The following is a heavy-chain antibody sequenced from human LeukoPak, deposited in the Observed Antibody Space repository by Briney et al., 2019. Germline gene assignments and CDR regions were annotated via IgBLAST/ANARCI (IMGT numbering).Heavy chain of an antibody. CDR3: ASSGIPMVRGVKFDP. V-gene: IGHV4-34*01. D-gene: IGHD3-10*01. CDR1: GGSFSGYY. J-gene: IGHJ5*02. CDR2: INHSGST. Sequence: SETLSLTCAVYGGSFSGYYWSWIRQPPGKGLEWIGEINHSGSTNYNPSLKSRVTISVDTSKNQFSLKLSSVTAADTAVYYCASSGIPMVRGVKFDPWGQGTLVTVSS.